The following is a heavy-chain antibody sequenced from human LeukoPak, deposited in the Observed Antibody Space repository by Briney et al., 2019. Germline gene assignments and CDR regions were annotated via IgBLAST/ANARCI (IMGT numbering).Heavy chain of an antibody. CDR2: ISGYNGNT. CDR1: GYTFNRYG. CDR3: ARDYGYGVTVMISDDY. J-gene: IGHJ4*02. D-gene: IGHD5-12*01. Sequence: ASVKVSCKASGYTFNRYGITWVRQAPGQGLEWMGWISGYNGNTNYAQKLQGRVTMATDTSTSTAYMGLRRLRSDDTAMYYCARDYGYGVTVMISDDYWGQGTLVTVSS. V-gene: IGHV1-18*01.